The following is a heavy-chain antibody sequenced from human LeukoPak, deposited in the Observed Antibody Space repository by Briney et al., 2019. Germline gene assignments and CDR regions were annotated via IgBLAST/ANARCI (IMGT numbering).Heavy chain of an antibody. CDR3: ARPSYGASDY. V-gene: IGHV5-51*01. J-gene: IGHJ4*02. D-gene: IGHD4-17*01. Sequence: GESLKISCKGSGYRFTKIWIGWVRQMPGKGLEWLGIIYPDDSRTRYSPSFQGQVTMSVDKSISTAYLQWSSLKASDTAMYYCARPSYGASDYWGQGTLVTVSS. CDR1: GYRFTKIW. CDR2: IYPDDSRT.